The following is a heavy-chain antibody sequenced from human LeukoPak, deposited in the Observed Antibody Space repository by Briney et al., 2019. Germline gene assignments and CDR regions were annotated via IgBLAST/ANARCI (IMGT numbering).Heavy chain of an antibody. V-gene: IGHV3-7*01. CDR3: ARVGYSYGYDAFDI. CDR1: GFTFSSYW. CDR2: IKQDGSEK. Sequence: GGSLRLSCAASGFTFSSYWMSWVRQAPGKGLEWVANIKQDGSEKYYVDSVKGRFTISRDNAKNSLYLQMNSLRAEDTAVYYCARVGYSYGYDAFDIWGQGTMVTVSS. J-gene: IGHJ3*02. D-gene: IGHD5-18*01.